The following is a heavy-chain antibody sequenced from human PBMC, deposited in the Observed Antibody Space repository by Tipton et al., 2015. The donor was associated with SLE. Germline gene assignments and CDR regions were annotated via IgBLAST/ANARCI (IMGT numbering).Heavy chain of an antibody. CDR1: GASINSGTYY. CDR3: ASLVGVSTSGAFDL. CDR2: IFTDGST. Sequence: TLSLTCTVSGASINSGTYYWTWIRQPAGKGLEWIGRIFTDGSTNYDRSLRSRATISLDTSKNQFSLKLSSVTAADTAVYYCASLVGVSTSGAFDLWGQGTMVTVSS. V-gene: IGHV4-61*02. D-gene: IGHD1-26*01. J-gene: IGHJ3*01.